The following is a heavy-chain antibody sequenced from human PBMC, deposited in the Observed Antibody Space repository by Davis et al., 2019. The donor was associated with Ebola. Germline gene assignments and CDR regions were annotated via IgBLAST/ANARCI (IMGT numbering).Heavy chain of an antibody. V-gene: IGHV3-48*03. CDR1: GFTFSSYV. Sequence: GGSLRLSCAASGFTFSSYVMNWVRQAPGKGLEWVSYISSSGSTIYYADSVKGRFTISRDNAKNSLYLQMNSLRAEDTAVYYCAREGYCSSTSCFNWFDPWGQGTLVTVSS. CDR2: ISSSGSTI. D-gene: IGHD2-2*01. CDR3: AREGYCSSTSCFNWFDP. J-gene: IGHJ5*02.